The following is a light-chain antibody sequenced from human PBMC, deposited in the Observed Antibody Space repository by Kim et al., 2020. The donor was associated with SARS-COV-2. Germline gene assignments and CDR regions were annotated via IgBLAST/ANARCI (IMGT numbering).Light chain of an antibody. J-gene: IGLJ2*01. CDR1: SPRKYY. CDR2: GKN. V-gene: IGLV3-19*01. Sequence: SSELTQDPAVSVALGQTLRITCQGDSPRKYYASWYQQKPGQAPVLVIYGKNNRPSGIPDRFSGSSSGDTVSLTITGAQAEDEGDYYCYSRDSRGDHLVFG. CDR3: YSRDSRGDHLV.